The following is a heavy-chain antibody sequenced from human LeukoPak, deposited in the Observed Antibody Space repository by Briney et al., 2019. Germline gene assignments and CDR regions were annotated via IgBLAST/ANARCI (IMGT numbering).Heavy chain of an antibody. J-gene: IGHJ4*02. Sequence: SETLSLTCTVSGGSISSNSYYWGWIRQPPGKGLEGIGSIYYSGSTYYNPSLKSRVTISVDTSKNPFSLKLSSVPAADTAVYYCASGGPLRYFDWLRFPIDYWGQGTLVTVSS. D-gene: IGHD3-9*01. CDR2: IYYSGST. CDR3: ASGGPLRYFDWLRFPIDY. V-gene: IGHV4-39*07. CDR1: GGSISSNSYY.